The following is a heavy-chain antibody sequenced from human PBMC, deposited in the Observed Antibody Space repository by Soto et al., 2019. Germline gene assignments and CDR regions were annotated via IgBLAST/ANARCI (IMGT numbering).Heavy chain of an antibody. J-gene: IGHJ4*02. V-gene: IGHV4-59*01. D-gene: IGHD3-22*01. CDR2: IYFRGTT. Sequence: PSETLSLTCTVSGGSISGYYWSWIRQPPGKGLEWIGYIYFRGTTNYNPSLKSRVTMSADTSKNQFSLKLNSVTAADTAVYYCARMNYYDTSGYPFDYWGQGTLVTVSS. CDR1: GGSISGYY. CDR3: ARMNYYDTSGYPFDY.